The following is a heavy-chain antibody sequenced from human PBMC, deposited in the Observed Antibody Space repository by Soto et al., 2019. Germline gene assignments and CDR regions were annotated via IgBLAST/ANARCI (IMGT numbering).Heavy chain of an antibody. D-gene: IGHD4-17*01. J-gene: IGHJ4*02. CDR1: GFSLSTSGVS. CDR2: IYWDDDK. Sequence: QITLKEFGPTLVKPTQTLTLTCTFSGFSLSTSGVSVGWVRQPPGEALEWLALIYWDDDKRYRSSLKSRLTITKDTSKNQVVLTVTNMDPVDTATYYCAYSHRYGDYIIDYWGQGTLVTVST. V-gene: IGHV2-5*02. CDR3: AYSHRYGDYIIDY.